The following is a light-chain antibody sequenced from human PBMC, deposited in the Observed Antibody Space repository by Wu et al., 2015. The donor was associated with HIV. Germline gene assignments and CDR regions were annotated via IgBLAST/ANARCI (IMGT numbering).Light chain of an antibody. Sequence: DIQMTQSPSSLSASVGDKVTIACRASQSIRNFLNWYQQKPGIAPKLLIYGASSLESGVPSRFSGSMSGTDFNLSISSLQPEDFATYYCQQSYSTPLTFGGGTKVEMK. CDR2: GAS. CDR1: QSIRNF. J-gene: IGKJ4*01. CDR3: QQSYSTPLT. V-gene: IGKV1-39*01.